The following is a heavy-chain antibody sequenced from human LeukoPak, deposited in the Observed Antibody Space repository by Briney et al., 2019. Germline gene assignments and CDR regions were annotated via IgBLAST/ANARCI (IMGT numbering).Heavy chain of an antibody. Sequence: PSETLSLTCTVSGGSISSYHWSWIRQPPGKGLEWIGYIHYSGSTNYNPSLKSRVTISLDTSKNQFSLKVSSVTAADTAVYYCARHSSGYLSYFDYWGQGTLVPVSS. CDR3: ARHSSGYLSYFDY. J-gene: IGHJ4*02. D-gene: IGHD3-22*01. V-gene: IGHV4-59*08. CDR1: GGSISSYH. CDR2: IHYSGST.